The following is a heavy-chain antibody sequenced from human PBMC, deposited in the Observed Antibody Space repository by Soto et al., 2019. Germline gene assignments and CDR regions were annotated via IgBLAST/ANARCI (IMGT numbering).Heavy chain of an antibody. CDR3: ARTPDI. CDR1: GASTSSGGYS. V-gene: IGHV4-30-2*01. CDR2: IYHSGST. J-gene: IGHJ3*02. Sequence: PSETRSLTRVIYGASTSSGGYSWSWIRQPPGKGLEWIGYIYHSGSTYYNPSLKSRVTISVDRSKNQFSLKLSSVTAADTAVYYCARTPDIWGQGTMVT.